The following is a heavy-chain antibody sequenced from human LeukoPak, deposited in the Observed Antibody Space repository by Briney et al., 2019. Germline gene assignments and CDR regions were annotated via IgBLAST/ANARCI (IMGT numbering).Heavy chain of an antibody. J-gene: IGHJ4*02. V-gene: IGHV3-74*01. Sequence: GGSLRLSCAASGFTFSSYWMHWVRQAPGKGLVWVSRINTDGSNTNYADSVKGRFTISRDNAKNTLYLQMNNLRAEDTALYYCARGYSGTYRADYWGQGTLVTVSS. CDR2: INTDGSNT. D-gene: IGHD1-26*01. CDR3: ARGYSGTYRADY. CDR1: GFTFSSYW.